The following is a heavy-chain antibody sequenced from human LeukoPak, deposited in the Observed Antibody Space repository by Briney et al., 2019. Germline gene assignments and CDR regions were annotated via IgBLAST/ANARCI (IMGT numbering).Heavy chain of an antibody. D-gene: IGHD3-9*01. CDR2: FDPEDGET. V-gene: IGHV1-24*01. Sequence: ASVKVSCKVSGYTLTELSMHWVRQAPGKGLEWMGGFDPEDGETIYAQKFQGRVIMTEDTSTDTAYMELSSLRSEDTAVYYCATIVWDDILTGYHYWGQGTLVTVSS. CDR3: ATIVWDDILTGYHY. J-gene: IGHJ4*02. CDR1: GYTLTELS.